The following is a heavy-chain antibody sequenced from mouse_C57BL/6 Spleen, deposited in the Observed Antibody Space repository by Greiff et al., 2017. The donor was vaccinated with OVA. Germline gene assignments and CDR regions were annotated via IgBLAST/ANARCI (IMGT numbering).Heavy chain of an antibody. CDR2: INPGSGGT. D-gene: IGHD1-1*01. CDR3: ARSKITTVVDY. V-gene: IGHV1-54*01. Sequence: QVQLKESGAELVRPGTSVKVSCKASGYAFTNYLIEWVKQRPGQGLEWIGVINPGSGGTNYNEKFKGKATLTADKSSSTAYMQLSSLTSEDSAVYFCARSKITTVVDYWGQGTTLTVSS. CDR1: GYAFTNYL. J-gene: IGHJ2*01.